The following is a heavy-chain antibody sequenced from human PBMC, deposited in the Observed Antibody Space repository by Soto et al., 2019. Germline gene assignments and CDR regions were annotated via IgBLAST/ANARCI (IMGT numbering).Heavy chain of an antibody. J-gene: IGHJ6*03. D-gene: IGHD5-18*01. V-gene: IGHV3-23*01. CDR1: GFTFSSYA. CDR2: ISGSGGST. Sequence: PGGSLRLSCAASGFTFSSYAMSWVRQAPGKGLEWVSAISGSGGSTYYADSVKGRFTISRDNSKNTLYLQMNSLRAEDTAVYYCAKEENGLPALYYYMDVWGKGTTVPVSS. CDR3: AKEENGLPALYYYMDV.